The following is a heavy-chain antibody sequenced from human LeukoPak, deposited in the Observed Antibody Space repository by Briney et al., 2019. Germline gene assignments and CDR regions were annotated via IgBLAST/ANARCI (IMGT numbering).Heavy chain of an antibody. V-gene: IGHV1-2*02. J-gene: IGHJ4*02. CDR3: AGDGYNSRRFFDY. CDR1: GYTFTGYY. Sequence: GSVKVSCKASGYTFTGYYMHWVRQAPGQGLEWMGWINPNSGGTNYAQKFQGRVTMTRDTSIGTAYMELSRLISDDTAVYYCAGDGYNSRRFFDYWGQGTLVTVSS. CDR2: INPNSGGT. D-gene: IGHD5-24*01.